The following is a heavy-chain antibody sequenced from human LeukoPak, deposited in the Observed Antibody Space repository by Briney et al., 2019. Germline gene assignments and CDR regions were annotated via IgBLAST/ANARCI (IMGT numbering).Heavy chain of an antibody. CDR3: ARDSQRWGNFDS. Sequence: GGSLRLSCAVSGFTFSSYEMNWVRQAPGKGLEWVSYISSSGSTIYYADSVKGRFTISRDNAKNSLYLQMNSLSVEHTAVYYCARDSQRWGNFDSWGQGTLVSVSS. D-gene: IGHD5-24*01. V-gene: IGHV3-48*03. CDR2: ISSSGSTI. CDR1: GFTFSSYE. J-gene: IGHJ4*02.